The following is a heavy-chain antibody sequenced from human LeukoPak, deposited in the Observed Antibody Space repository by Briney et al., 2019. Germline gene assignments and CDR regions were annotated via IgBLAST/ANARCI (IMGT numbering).Heavy chain of an antibody. D-gene: IGHD3-22*01. CDR2: IYYSGST. CDR1: GGSISSYY. Sequence: SETLSLTCTVSGGSISSYYWSWIRQPPGKGLEWIGYIYYSGSTNYNPSLKSRVTISVDTSKNQFSLKLSSVTAADTAVYYCARARRLSSGYYCFEIWGQGTMVTVSS. J-gene: IGHJ3*02. V-gene: IGHV4-59*01. CDR3: ARARRLSSGYYCFEI.